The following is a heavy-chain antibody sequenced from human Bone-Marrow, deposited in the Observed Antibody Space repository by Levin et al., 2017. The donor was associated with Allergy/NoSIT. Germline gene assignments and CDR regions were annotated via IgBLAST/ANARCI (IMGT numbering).Heavy chain of an antibody. CDR1: GFTFSSYA. Sequence: PGESLKISCAASGFTFSSYAMSWVRQAPGIGLEWVSAISTNAGSTPQADSVKGRFTISRDNSRNILYLHMNSLGVGDTAVYYCVRGGMTERRFDPWGQGTLVTVSS. D-gene: IGHD1-26*01. V-gene: IGHV3-23*01. CDR3: VRGGMTERRFDP. CDR2: ISTNAGST. J-gene: IGHJ5*02.